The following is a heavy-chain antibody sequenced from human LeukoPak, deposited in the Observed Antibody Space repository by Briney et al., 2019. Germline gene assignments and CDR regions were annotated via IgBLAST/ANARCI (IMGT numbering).Heavy chain of an antibody. J-gene: IGHJ4*02. CDR2: ITGGGDST. CDR1: GLTFDASA. Sequence: GVSLRLSCAASGLTFDASAMSWVRQAPGKGLEWVAVITGGGDSTYYADSVKGRFTISRDNSKKTLFLQINSLRAVDTAVYYCAKNIRDQLLCGFDYWGQGVVVTVSS. V-gene: IGHV3-23*01. CDR3: AKNIRDQLLCGFDY. D-gene: IGHD2-2*01.